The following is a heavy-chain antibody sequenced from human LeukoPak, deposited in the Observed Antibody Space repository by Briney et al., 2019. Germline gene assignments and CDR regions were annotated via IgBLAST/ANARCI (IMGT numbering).Heavy chain of an antibody. CDR2: IYYSGST. D-gene: IGHD4-17*01. CDR3: ASQGTVTYDAFDI. J-gene: IGHJ3*02. CDR1: GDSISSSSYY. V-gene: IGHV4-39*01. Sequence: PSETLSLTCTVSGDSISSSSYYWGWIRQPPGKGLEWIGTIYYSGSTYYNPSLKSRVNISVDTSKNQFSLKLSSVAAADTAVYYCASQGTVTYDAFDIWGQGTMVIVSS.